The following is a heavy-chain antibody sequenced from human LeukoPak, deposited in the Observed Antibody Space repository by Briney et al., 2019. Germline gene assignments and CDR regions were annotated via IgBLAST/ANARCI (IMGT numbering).Heavy chain of an antibody. V-gene: IGHV3-23*01. CDR2: ISGSGGST. Sequence: GGSLRLSCAASGFTFSSYAMSGVRQAPGKGLEWVSLISGSGGSTFYADSVKGRFTISRDSGKNTLSLQMNSLRAEDTALYYCAKERLTTTTFDSWGRGTLVTVSS. D-gene: IGHD4-11*01. CDR3: AKERLTTTTFDS. J-gene: IGHJ4*02. CDR1: GFTFSSYA.